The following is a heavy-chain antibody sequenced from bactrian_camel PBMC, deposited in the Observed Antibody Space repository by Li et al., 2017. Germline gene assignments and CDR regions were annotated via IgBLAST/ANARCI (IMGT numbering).Heavy chain of an antibody. Sequence: DVQLVESGGGSVQVGGSLTLSCAVSGYPAVKDYMAWFRQSPGKRREGVASIYHKQNATYYAASVKGRFTISKDTPKDTVYLQMSSLKPEDTAKYSCKTNCMPLGNYWFLSDSGYWGQGTQVTVS. CDR1: GYPAVKDY. CDR3: KTNCMPLGNYWFLSDSGY. D-gene: IGHD2*01. V-gene: IGHV3S40*01. CDR2: IYHKQNAT. J-gene: IGHJ6*01.